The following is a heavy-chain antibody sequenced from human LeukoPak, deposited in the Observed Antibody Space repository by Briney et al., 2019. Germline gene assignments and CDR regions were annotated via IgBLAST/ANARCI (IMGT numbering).Heavy chain of an antibody. J-gene: IGHJ1*01. V-gene: IGHV3-9*01. D-gene: IGHD5-12*01. CDR2: ISWNSGSI. Sequence: GRSLRLSCAASGFTFDDYAMHWVRQAPGKGLEWVSGISWNSGSIGYADSVKGRFTISRDNAKNSLNLQMNSLRAEDTALYYCAKDIYPDIVAYERQEAYFQHWGQGTPVTVSS. CDR1: GFTFDDYA. CDR3: AKDIYPDIVAYERQEAYFQH.